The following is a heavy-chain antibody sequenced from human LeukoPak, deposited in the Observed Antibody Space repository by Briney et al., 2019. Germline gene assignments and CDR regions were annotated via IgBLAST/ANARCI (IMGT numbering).Heavy chain of an antibody. CDR2: ISTSSSFL. CDR3: ARDQIPVHYYDSKNDAFDI. V-gene: IGHV3-21*01. CDR1: GFTFSRYS. J-gene: IGHJ3*02. D-gene: IGHD3-22*01. Sequence: SGGSLRLSCAASGFTFSRYSMNWVRQAPGKGLEWVSSISTSSSFLYYADSVKGRFTISRDNAKNSLYLQMNSLRAEDTAVYYCARDQIPVHYYDSKNDAFDIWGQGTMVTVSS.